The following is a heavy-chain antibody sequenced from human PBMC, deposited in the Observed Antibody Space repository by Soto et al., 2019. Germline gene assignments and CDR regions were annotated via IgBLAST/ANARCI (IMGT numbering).Heavy chain of an antibody. Sequence: PGGSLRLSCAASGFTFSSYAMSWVRQAPGKGLEWVSAISGSGGSTYYADSVKGRFTISRDNSKNTLYLQMNSLRAEDTAVYYCAKGSLRFLEWLLDSVDYWGQGTLVTVSS. CDR1: GFTFSSYA. D-gene: IGHD3-3*01. CDR2: ISGSGGST. J-gene: IGHJ4*02. V-gene: IGHV3-23*01. CDR3: AKGSLRFLEWLLDSVDY.